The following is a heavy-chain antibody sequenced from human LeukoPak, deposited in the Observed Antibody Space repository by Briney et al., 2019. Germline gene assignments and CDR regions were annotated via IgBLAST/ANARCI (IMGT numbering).Heavy chain of an antibody. Sequence: GGPLRLSCAASGFTFSSYAMSWVRQAPGKGLEWVSAISGSGGSTYYADSVKGRFTISRDNSKNTLYLQMNSLRAEDTAVYYCAKGRTAMVLYYFDYWGQGTLVTVSS. CDR1: GFTFSSYA. CDR3: AKGRTAMVLYYFDY. V-gene: IGHV3-23*01. CDR2: ISGSGGST. D-gene: IGHD5-18*01. J-gene: IGHJ4*02.